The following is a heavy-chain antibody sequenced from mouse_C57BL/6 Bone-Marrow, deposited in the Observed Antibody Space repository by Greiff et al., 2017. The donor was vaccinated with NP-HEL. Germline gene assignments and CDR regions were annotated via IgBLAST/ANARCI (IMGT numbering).Heavy chain of an antibody. J-gene: IGHJ2*01. Sequence: EVKLLESGPGLVKPSQSLSLTCSVTGYSITSGYYWNWIRQFPGNKLEWMGYISYDGSNNYNQSLKNRISITRDTSKNQFFLKLNSVTTEDTATYYCARAPLLLRYDYWGQGTTLTVSS. CDR2: ISYDGSN. D-gene: IGHD1-1*01. CDR3: ARAPLLLRYDY. CDR1: GYSITSGYY. V-gene: IGHV3-6*01.